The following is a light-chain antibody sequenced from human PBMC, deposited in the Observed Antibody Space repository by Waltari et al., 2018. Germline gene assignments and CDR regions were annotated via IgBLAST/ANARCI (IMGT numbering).Light chain of an antibody. J-gene: IGKJ2*01. CDR3: QQRSNWPPYT. CDR1: QSVSSY. Sequence: EIVLTQSPATLSLSPGERATLSCRASQSVSSYLAWYQQKPGQAPRLLLYDASNRATGIPARFSGSGSGTDFTLTISSLEPEDFAFYYCQQRSNWPPYTFGQGTKLEIK. CDR2: DAS. V-gene: IGKV3-11*01.